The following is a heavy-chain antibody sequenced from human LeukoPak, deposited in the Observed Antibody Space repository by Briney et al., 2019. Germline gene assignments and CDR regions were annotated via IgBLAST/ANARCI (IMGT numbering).Heavy chain of an antibody. Sequence: ASVKVSCKASGYTFTGYYMHWVRQAPGQGLEWMGWINPNSGGTNYAQKFQGRVTMTRDTSISTAYMELSRLRSGDTAVYYCAREDSGSSDFDYWGQGTLVTVSS. CDR3: AREDSGSSDFDY. CDR2: INPNSGGT. V-gene: IGHV1-2*02. CDR1: GYTFTGYY. J-gene: IGHJ4*02. D-gene: IGHD1-26*01.